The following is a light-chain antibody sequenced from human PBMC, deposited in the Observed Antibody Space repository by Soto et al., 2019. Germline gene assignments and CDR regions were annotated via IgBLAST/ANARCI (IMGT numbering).Light chain of an antibody. CDR1: QGIRND. Sequence: ATQMTQSQSSLSASLGDRVTITCRASQGIRNDLGWYQQKPGKAPKLLIYAASSLQSGVPSRFSGSGSETEFTLTISSLLPDDFATYYCQQYNRYWTFGQGTKVDI. J-gene: IGKJ1*01. V-gene: IGKV1-6*01. CDR3: QQYNRYWT. CDR2: AAS.